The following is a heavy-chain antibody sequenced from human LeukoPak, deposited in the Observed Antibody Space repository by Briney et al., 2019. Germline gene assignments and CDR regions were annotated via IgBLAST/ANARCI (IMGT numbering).Heavy chain of an antibody. CDR1: GFTFGDYA. V-gene: IGHV3-49*04. CDR2: IRSKTYGGTT. Sequence: SLRLSCTASGFTFGDYAMSWVRQAPGKGLEWVGFIRSKTYGGTTEFAASVKGRFTISRDDSKSIAYLQMNSLKTEDTAVYYCTRGRDGYDYWGQGTRVTVSS. CDR3: TRGRDGYDY. J-gene: IGHJ4*02. D-gene: IGHD5-24*01.